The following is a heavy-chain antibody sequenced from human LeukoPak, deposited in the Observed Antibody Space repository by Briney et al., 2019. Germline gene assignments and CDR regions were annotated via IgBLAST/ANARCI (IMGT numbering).Heavy chain of an antibody. V-gene: IGHV4-34*01. Sequence: SETLSLTCAVYGGSFSGYYWSWIRQPPGKGLEWIGEINHSGSTNYNPSLKSRVTISVDTSKNQFSLKLSSVTAADTAVYYCARAGYSSSWYVRFWFDPWGQGTLVTVAS. CDR1: GGSFSGYY. CDR2: INHSGST. D-gene: IGHD6-13*01. J-gene: IGHJ5*02. CDR3: ARAGYSSSWYVRFWFDP.